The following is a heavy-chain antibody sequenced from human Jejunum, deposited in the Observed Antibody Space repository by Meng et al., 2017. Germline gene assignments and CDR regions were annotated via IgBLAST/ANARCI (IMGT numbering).Heavy chain of an antibody. V-gene: IGHV3-30*01. Sequence: GESLKISCAGSGFSFSRYAMHWVRQAPGKGLDWVAVISYDGSNEFYADSVKGRFIVSRDNSNNTLYLQINSLRTEDTAVYYCARDFGVGYYWSDYWGQGTLVTVSS. CDR1: GFSFSRYA. D-gene: IGHD3-22*01. J-gene: IGHJ4*02. CDR3: ARDFGVGYYWSDY. CDR2: ISYDGSNE.